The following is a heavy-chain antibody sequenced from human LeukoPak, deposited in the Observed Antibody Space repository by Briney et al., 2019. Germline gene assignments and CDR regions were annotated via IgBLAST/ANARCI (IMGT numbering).Heavy chain of an antibody. CDR2: IYYSGSYT. V-gene: IGHV4-59*01. D-gene: IGHD3-10*01. J-gene: IGHJ6*02. CDR3: ARTSRHFYGSGTNLTPWPAGMDV. CDR1: GGSMSGFF. Sequence: SETLSLTCTVSGGSMSGFFWTWMRQPPGRELEWIGSIYYSGSYTMYNPSLKSRVTISVDTSKSQFSLNLDSATAADTAVYYCARTSRHFYGSGTNLTPWPAGMDVWGQGTTVTVSS.